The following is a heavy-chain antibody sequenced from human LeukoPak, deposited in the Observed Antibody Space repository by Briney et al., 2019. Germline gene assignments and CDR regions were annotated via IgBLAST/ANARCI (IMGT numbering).Heavy chain of an antibody. CDR3: ARHQYYYGSGSYYPGARDWFDP. Sequence: SETLSLTCTVSGGSISSYYWSWIRQPPGKGLEWIGYIYYSGSTNYNPSLKSRVTISVDTSKNQFSLRLSSVTAADTALYFCARHQYYYGSGSYYPGARDWFDPWGQGTLVTVSS. CDR1: GGSISSYY. D-gene: IGHD3-10*01. J-gene: IGHJ5*02. CDR2: IYYSGST. V-gene: IGHV4-59*08.